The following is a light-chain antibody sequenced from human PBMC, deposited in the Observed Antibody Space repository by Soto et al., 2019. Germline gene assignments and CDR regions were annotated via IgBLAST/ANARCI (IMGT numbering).Light chain of an antibody. Sequence: EIVLTQSPATLSLSPGERATLSCRASQSVSSYLAWYQQKPGQAPRLLIYDASNRATGIPARFSGSGSGTDFTLTISSLEPEDSAIYYCQQRSSWHTCGQGTKVDIK. V-gene: IGKV3-11*01. J-gene: IGKJ1*01. CDR1: QSVSSY. CDR3: QQRSSWHT. CDR2: DAS.